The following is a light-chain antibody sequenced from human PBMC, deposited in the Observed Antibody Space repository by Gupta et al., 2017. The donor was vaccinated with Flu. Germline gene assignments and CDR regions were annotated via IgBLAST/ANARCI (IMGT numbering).Light chain of an antibody. V-gene: IGKV3D-15*01. CDR2: GAS. Sequence: EMVMTQSPATLSVSPGERATLSCRASQNVNSNLAWYQQRPDQAPRLLIYGASTRAAGIPASFSGSGSGTEFTLSISSLQSEDFAVFYCQQYNNWPYSFGQGTKLESK. J-gene: IGKJ2*03. CDR1: QNVNSN. CDR3: QQYNNWPYS.